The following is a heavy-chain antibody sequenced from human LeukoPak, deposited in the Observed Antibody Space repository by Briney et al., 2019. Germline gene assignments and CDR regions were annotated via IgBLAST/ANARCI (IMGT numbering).Heavy chain of an antibody. D-gene: IGHD3-3*01. CDR3: ARDSHDFWSGYYPFDY. CDR1: GGTFSSYA. CDR2: IIPIFGTA. J-gene: IGHJ4*02. Sequence: EASVKVSCKASGGTFSSYAISWVRQAPGQGLEWMGGIIPIFGTANYAQKFQGRVMITTDESTSTAYMELSSLRPEDTAVYYCARDSHDFWSGYYPFDYWGQGTLVTVSS. V-gene: IGHV1-69*05.